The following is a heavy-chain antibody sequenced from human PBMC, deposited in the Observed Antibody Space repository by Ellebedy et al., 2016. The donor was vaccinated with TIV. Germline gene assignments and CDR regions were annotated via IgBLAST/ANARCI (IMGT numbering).Heavy chain of an antibody. J-gene: IGHJ4*02. D-gene: IGHD3-10*01. CDR3: AKDSGWEHEY. V-gene: IGHV3-33*06. Sequence: PGGSLRLSCAASGYTFTNHGMHWVRQAPGKGLEWVAVIWSNGGTKYYADSVKGRFAISRDDSKKTVYLQMNSLRAEDTALYYCAKDSGWEHEYWGQGTLVTISS. CDR2: IWSNGGTK. CDR1: GYTFTNHG.